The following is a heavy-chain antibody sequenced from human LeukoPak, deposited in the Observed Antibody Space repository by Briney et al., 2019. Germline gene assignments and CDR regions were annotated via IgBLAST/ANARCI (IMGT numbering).Heavy chain of an antibody. CDR2: IYYSGST. CDR1: GRSISSYY. CDR3: AREREGATDY. V-gene: IGHV4-39*07. D-gene: IGHD1-26*01. Sequence: SETLSLTCTVSGRSISSYYWSWIRQPPGKGLEWIGSIYYSGSTYYNPSLKSRVTISVDTSKNQFSLKLCSVTAADTAVYYCAREREGATDYWGQGTLVTVSS. J-gene: IGHJ4*02.